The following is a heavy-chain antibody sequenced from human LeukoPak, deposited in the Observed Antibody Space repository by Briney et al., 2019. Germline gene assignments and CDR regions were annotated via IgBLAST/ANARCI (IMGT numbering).Heavy chain of an antibody. CDR1: GYSFTNYW. CDR3: ARHRDGSSVDY. D-gene: IGHD6-6*01. J-gene: IGHJ4*02. V-gene: IGHV5-51*01. CDR2: IYPGDSDT. Sequence: GESLKISCQASGYSFTNYWIGWVRQMPGKGLEWMGIIYPGDSDTKYSPSFQGQVTISADKSISTAYLQWSSLKASDTAMYYCARHRDGSSVDYWGQGTLVTVSS.